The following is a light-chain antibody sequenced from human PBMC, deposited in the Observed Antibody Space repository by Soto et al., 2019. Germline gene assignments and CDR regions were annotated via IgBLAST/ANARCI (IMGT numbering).Light chain of an antibody. CDR2: GAS. J-gene: IGKJ1*01. Sequence: EIVLTQSPGTLSLSPGERATLSCRASQSVSSSYLAWYQQKPGQAPRLLIYGASSRATGIPDRFSGSGSGTDFTLTISSLEPEDFAVYYCRQYGSSRTFGQGTKVEIK. CDR3: RQYGSSRT. V-gene: IGKV3-20*01. CDR1: QSVSSSY.